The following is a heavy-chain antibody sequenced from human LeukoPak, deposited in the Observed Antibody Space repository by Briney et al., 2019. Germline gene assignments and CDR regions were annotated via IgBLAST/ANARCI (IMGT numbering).Heavy chain of an antibody. Sequence: ASVNVSCKASGYTFTSYAMHWVRQAPGQRLEWMGWINAGNGNTKYSQKFQGRVTITRDTSASTAYMELSSLRSEDTAVYYCARKAIVGYWDDSSGYYSYFDYWGQGTLVTVSS. D-gene: IGHD3-22*01. V-gene: IGHV1-3*01. CDR3: ARKAIVGYWDDSSGYYSYFDY. J-gene: IGHJ4*02. CDR1: GYTFTSYA. CDR2: INAGNGNT.